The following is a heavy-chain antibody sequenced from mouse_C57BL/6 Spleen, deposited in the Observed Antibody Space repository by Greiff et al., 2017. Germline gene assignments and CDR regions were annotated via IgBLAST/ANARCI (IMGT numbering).Heavy chain of an antibody. J-gene: IGHJ4*01. Sequence: VQLQQSGPELVKPGASVKMSCKASGYTFTDYNMHWVKQSHGKSLEWIGYSNPNNGGTSYTQKFKGKATLTVNKSSSTAYMELRSLTSEESAVYYCAREHYGYAMDYWGQGTSVTVSA. CDR3: AREHYGYAMDY. V-gene: IGHV1-22*01. CDR1: GYTFTDYN. D-gene: IGHD1-1*01. CDR2: SNPNNGGT.